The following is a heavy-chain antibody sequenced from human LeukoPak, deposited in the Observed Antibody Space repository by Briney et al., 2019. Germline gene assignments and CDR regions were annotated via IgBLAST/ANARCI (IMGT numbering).Heavy chain of an antibody. CDR2: IYHGTAT. CDR1: GFNVGGDY. Sequence: GGSLRLSCAASGFNVGGDYMSWVRQAPGKGLEWVSVIYHGTATFYADSVKGRFTISRDNSVNSLYLQMNSLRAEDTAVYYCARLVVDFWSGYYAPRDYYYYGMDVWGQGTTVTVSS. CDR3: ARLVVDFWSGYYAPRDYYYYGMDV. V-gene: IGHV3-66*01. D-gene: IGHD3-3*01. J-gene: IGHJ6*02.